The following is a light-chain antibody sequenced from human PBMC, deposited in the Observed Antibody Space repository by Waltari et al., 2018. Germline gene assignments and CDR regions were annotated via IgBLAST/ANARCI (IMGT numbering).Light chain of an antibody. CDR2: DVS. V-gene: IGLV2-23*02. CDR3: CSYAGSSTFVV. J-gene: IGLJ2*01. CDR1: SSDVGGYNY. Sequence: QSALTQPASVSGSPGQSITISCTGTSSDVGGYNYVSWYQQHPGKAPKLMISDVSKRPSGVSNRFSGSKSGNTASLTISGLQAEDEADYYCCSYAGSSTFVVFGGGTKLTVL.